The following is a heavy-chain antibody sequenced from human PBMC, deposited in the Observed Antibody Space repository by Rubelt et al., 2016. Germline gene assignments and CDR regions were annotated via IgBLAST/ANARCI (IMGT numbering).Heavy chain of an antibody. D-gene: IGHD6-19*01. V-gene: IGHV2-5*02. CDR3: AGAYSSGGPYYFDY. CDR1: GFSLSTSGVG. J-gene: IGHJ4*02. Sequence: QITLKESGPTLVKPTQTLTLTCTFSGFSLSTSGVGVGWIRQPPGKALEWLALIFWDDDKRYSPSLKSMLTITKDTSKNQVVHTMTNMDPVDTASYYCAGAYSSGGPYYFDYWGQGTLVTVSS. CDR2: IFWDDDK.